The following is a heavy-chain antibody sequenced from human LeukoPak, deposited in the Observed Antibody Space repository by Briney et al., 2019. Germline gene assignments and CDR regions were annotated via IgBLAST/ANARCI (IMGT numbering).Heavy chain of an antibody. J-gene: IGHJ4*02. D-gene: IGHD6-19*01. CDR2: INPSGGST. CDR3: ARDRGALATSTYFDY. CDR1: GYTFTSYY. Sequence: ASVKVSCKASGYTFTSYYIHWVRQAPGQGLEWMGIINPSGGSTSYAQKLQGRVTMTRDTSTSTVYMELSSLRSEDTAVYYCARDRGALATSTYFDYWGQGTLVTVSS. V-gene: IGHV1-46*01.